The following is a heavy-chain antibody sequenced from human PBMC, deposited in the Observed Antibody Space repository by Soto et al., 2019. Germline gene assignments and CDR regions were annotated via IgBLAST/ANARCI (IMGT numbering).Heavy chain of an antibody. V-gene: IGHV3-74*01. D-gene: IGHD3-22*01. CDR1: GFTFSNYW. CDR3: TSGPYYYDSSGYGY. Sequence: GGSLRLSCAASGFTFSNYWMHWVRHAPGKGLVWVSRITPHGRSTRYVDSVRGRFTFSRDNAKNSLYLQMNSLRAEDTAVYYCTSGPYYYDSSGYGYWCQGTLVTVSS. CDR2: ITPHGRST. J-gene: IGHJ4*02.